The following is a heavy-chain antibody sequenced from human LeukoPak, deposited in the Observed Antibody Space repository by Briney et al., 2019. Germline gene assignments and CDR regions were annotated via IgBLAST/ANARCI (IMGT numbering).Heavy chain of an antibody. V-gene: IGHV4-34*01. CDR2: INHSGST. CDR1: GGSFSGYY. Sequence: PSETLSLTCAVYGGSFSGYYWSWIRQPPGKGLEWIGEINHSGSTNYNPSLKSRVTISVDTSKNQFSLTLSSVTAADTAVYYCAGRGHTVAGTPWVYGMDVWGQGPTVTVSS. D-gene: IGHD6-19*01. J-gene: IGHJ6*02. CDR3: AGRGHTVAGTPWVYGMDV.